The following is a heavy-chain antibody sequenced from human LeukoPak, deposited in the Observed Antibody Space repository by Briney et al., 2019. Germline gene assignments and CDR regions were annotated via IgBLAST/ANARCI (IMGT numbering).Heavy chain of an antibody. CDR1: GFTFSNFG. CDR3: VKAYFLYSGYGGDYFDY. V-gene: IGHV3-30*18. J-gene: IGHJ4*02. D-gene: IGHD5-12*01. CDR2: ISYDGSNK. Sequence: GRSLRLSRAASGFTFSNFGIHWVRQTPGKGLEWVAVISYDGSNKYYADFVKGRFTIARDNPKNTVYLQMNSLRVEDTAIYYCVKAYFLYSGYGGDYFDYWGQGTLVTVSS.